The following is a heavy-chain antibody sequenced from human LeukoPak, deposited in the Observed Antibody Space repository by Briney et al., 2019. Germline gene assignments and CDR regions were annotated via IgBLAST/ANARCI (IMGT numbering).Heavy chain of an antibody. J-gene: IGHJ6*03. CDR1: GFTFSDYY. CDR3: ARDVFIGPYYYYYMDV. CDR2: ISSSGSTI. V-gene: IGHV3-11*04. Sequence: GGSLRLSCAASGFTFSDYYMSWIRQAPGKGLEWVSYISSSGSTIYYADSVNGRFTISRDNAKNSLYLQMNSLRAEDTAVYYCARDVFIGPYYYYYMDVWGKGTTVTVSS. D-gene: IGHD5/OR15-5a*01.